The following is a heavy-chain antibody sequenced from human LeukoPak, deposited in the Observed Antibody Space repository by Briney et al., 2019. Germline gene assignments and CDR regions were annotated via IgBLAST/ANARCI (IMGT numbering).Heavy chain of an antibody. CDR3: ARDPTPAYYYDSSGYRN. V-gene: IGHV4-61*02. D-gene: IGHD3-22*01. CDR1: GGSISSGSYY. CDR2: IYTSGST. Sequence: SETLSLTXTVSGGSISSGSYYWSWIRQPAGKGLEWIGRIYTSGSTNYNPSLKSRVTISVDTSKNQFSLKLSSVTAADTAVYYCARDPTPAYYYDSSGYRNWGQGTLVTVSS. J-gene: IGHJ4*02.